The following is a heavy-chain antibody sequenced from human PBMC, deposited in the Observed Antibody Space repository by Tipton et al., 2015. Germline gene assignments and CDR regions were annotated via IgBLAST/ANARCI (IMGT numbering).Heavy chain of an antibody. Sequence: TLSLTCNVSSRSMIGYYWSWIRQPPGKGLEWIGYFYYSGRTNYNPSLESRVTISLDTSKNQFSLQLSSVTAADTAVYYCAREVWDTDRSGYDYWGQGTLVTVSS. V-gene: IGHV4-59*12. J-gene: IGHJ4*02. D-gene: IGHD3-3*01. CDR2: FYYSGRT. CDR1: SRSMIGYY. CDR3: AREVWDTDRSGYDY.